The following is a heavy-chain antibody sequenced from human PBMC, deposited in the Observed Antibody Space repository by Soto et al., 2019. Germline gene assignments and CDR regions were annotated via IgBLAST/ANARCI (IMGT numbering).Heavy chain of an antibody. Sequence: PGGSLRLSCAASGFTFSSYAMSWVRQAPGKGLEWVSAISGSGGSTYYADSVKGRFTISRENSKNTLYLQMNSLRAEDTAVYYCAKDVFSGSYYGVDYWGQGAMVTVSS. CDR2: ISGSGGST. J-gene: IGHJ4*02. V-gene: IGHV3-23*01. CDR3: AKDVFSGSYYGVDY. D-gene: IGHD1-26*01. CDR1: GFTFSSYA.